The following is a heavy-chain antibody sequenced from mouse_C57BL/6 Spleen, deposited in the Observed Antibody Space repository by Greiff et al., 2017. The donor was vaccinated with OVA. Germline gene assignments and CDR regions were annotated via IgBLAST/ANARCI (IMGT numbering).Heavy chain of an antibody. CDR1: GYSITSGYY. J-gene: IGHJ1*03. V-gene: IGHV3-6*01. CDR3: ARDTSTMITTEWYFDV. D-gene: IGHD2-4*01. Sequence: EVKLMESGPGLVKPSQSLSLTCSVTGYSITSGYYWNWIRQFPGNKLEWMGYISYDGSNNYNPSLKNRISITRDTSKNQFFLKLNSVTTEDTATYYGARDTSTMITTEWYFDVWGTGTTVTVSS. CDR2: ISYDGSN.